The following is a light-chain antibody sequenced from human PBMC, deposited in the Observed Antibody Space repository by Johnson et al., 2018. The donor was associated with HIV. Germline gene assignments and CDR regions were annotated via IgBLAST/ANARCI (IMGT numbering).Light chain of an antibody. CDR2: DNN. J-gene: IGLJ1*01. V-gene: IGLV1-51*01. CDR1: SSNIGNNY. Sequence: QSVLKQPPSVSAAPGQKVTISCSGSSSNIGNNYVSWYQQLPGTAPKLLIYDNNKRPSGIPDRFSGSKSGTSPTLGITGLQTGDEADYYCGTWDSSLTAVFGTGTKVTVL. CDR3: GTWDSSLTAV.